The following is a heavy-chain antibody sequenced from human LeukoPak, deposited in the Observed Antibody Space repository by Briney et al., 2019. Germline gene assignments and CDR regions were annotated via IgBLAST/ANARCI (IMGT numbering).Heavy chain of an antibody. CDR1: GGSISSYY. Sequence: PSETLSLTCTVSGGSISSYYWSWIRQPPGKGLEWIGYVYYNGSTSYNPSLKSRVTISVDTSKNHFSLKLSSVTAADTAVYYCARHMPLVGIMVRGVSYGMDVWGLGTTVTVSS. CDR3: ARHMPLVGIMVRGVSYGMDV. D-gene: IGHD3-10*01. J-gene: IGHJ6*02. V-gene: IGHV4-59*08. CDR2: VYYNGST.